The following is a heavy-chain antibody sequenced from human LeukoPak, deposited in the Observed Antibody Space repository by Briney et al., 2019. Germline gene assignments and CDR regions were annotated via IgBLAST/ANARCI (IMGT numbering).Heavy chain of an antibody. CDR3: AKDLMRDRWFGES. V-gene: IGHV3-30*02. CDR1: GFTFSSYG. CDR2: IRFEGTEK. D-gene: IGHD3-10*01. Sequence: GGSLRLSCAASGFTFSSYGMHWVRQAPGKGLEWVAFIRFEGTEKFYADSVKGRFTISRDNSKNTLYLEINNVRVEDTAVYYCAKDLMRDRWFGESWGQGTLVTVSS. J-gene: IGHJ5*02.